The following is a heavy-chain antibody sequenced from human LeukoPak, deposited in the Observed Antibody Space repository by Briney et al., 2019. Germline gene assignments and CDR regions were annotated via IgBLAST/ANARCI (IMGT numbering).Heavy chain of an antibody. V-gene: IGHV1-8*01. CDR2: VNPNSANT. D-gene: IGHD6-19*01. CDR1: GFTFTNYD. CDR3: ARDLGVAGSDY. Sequence: ASVKVSCKASGFTFTNYDIHWVRQATGQGLEWMGWVNPNSANTAYAQKFQGRVTMTRDTSTSTVYMELSSLRSEDTAVYYCARDLGVAGSDYWGQGTLVTVSS. J-gene: IGHJ4*02.